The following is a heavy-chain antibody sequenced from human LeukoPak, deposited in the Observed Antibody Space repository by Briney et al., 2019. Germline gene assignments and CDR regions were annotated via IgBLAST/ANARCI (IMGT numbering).Heavy chain of an antibody. CDR3: ARVDTAMVVDY. CDR1: GGTFSSYA. J-gene: IGHJ4*02. V-gene: IGHV1-69*04. CDR2: IIPILGIA. Sequence: ASVKVSCKASGGTFSSYAISWVRQAPGQGLEWMGRIIPILGIANYAQKFQGRVTITADKSTSTAYMELSSLRSEDTAVYYCARVDTAMVVDYWGQGTLVTVSS. D-gene: IGHD5-18*01.